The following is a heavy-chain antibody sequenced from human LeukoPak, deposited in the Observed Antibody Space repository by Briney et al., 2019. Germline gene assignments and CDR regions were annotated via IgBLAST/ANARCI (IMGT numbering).Heavy chain of an antibody. CDR3: AREGEYYYDSSGYYYVY. Sequence: GGSLRLSCAASGFTFSSYWMSWVRQAPGKGREWVANIKQDGSEKYYVDSVKGRFTISRDNAKNSLYLQMNSLRAEDTAVYYCAREGEYYYDSSGYYYVYWGQGTLVTVSS. CDR2: IKQDGSEK. V-gene: IGHV3-7*01. D-gene: IGHD3-22*01. J-gene: IGHJ4*02. CDR1: GFTFSSYW.